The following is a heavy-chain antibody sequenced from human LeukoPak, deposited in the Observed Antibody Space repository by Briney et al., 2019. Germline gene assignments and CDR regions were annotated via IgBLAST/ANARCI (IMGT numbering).Heavy chain of an antibody. CDR2: ISAYNGNT. Sequence: GASVKVSCKASGYTFTSYGISWVRQAPGQGLEWMGWISAYNGNTNYAQKLQGRVTMTTDTSTSTAYMELRSLRSDDTAVYYCARDPYSSSWYPYYYGMDVWGQGTTVTVSS. D-gene: IGHD6-13*01. V-gene: IGHV1-18*01. CDR1: GYTFTSYG. J-gene: IGHJ6*02. CDR3: ARDPYSSSWYPYYYGMDV.